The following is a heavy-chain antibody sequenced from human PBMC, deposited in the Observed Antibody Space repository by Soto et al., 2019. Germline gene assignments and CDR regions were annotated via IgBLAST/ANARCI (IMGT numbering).Heavy chain of an antibody. CDR1: GGSISTYY. CDR2: FYYSGST. D-gene: IGHD3-3*01. Sequence: SETLSLTCTVSGGSISTYYWSWIRQPPGKGLEWIGYFYYSGSTNYNPSLKSRVAISADTSKNQFSLKLTSVTAADTAVYYCARHGSSDFWSGSDYWGQGTLVTVSS. CDR3: ARHGSSDFWSGSDY. J-gene: IGHJ4*02. V-gene: IGHV4-59*08.